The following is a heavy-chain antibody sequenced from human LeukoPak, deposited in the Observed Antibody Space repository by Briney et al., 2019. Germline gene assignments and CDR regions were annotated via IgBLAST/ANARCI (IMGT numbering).Heavy chain of an antibody. Sequence: SETLSLTCSVSGGSISNDRYYWGWIRQPPGKGLEWIGNVYYSGTTKYNPSLKSRVTVSLDTSRNQFSLKLNSVTDADAAVYFCAGAPWGPFDFWDQGTLVTVSS. CDR3: AGAPWGPFDF. D-gene: IGHD7-27*01. CDR2: VYYSGTT. CDR1: GGSISNDRYY. J-gene: IGHJ4*02. V-gene: IGHV4-61*01.